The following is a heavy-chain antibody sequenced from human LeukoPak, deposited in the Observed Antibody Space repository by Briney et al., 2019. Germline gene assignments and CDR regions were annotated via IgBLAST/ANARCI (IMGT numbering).Heavy chain of an antibody. Sequence: GGSLRLSCAASGFTFSSSAMSWVRQAPGKGLEWVSAISGSGGSTYYADSVKGRFTISRDNSKNTLYLRMNSLRAEDTAVYYCAKVGWKNWFDPWGQGTLVTVSS. CDR1: GFTFSSSA. J-gene: IGHJ5*02. CDR2: ISGSGGST. CDR3: AKVGWKNWFDP. V-gene: IGHV3-23*01. D-gene: IGHD1-1*01.